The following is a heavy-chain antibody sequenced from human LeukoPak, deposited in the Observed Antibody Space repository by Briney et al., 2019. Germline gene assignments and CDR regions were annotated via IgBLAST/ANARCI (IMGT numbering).Heavy chain of an antibody. V-gene: IGHV4-34*01. CDR1: GFTFSSYA. CDR3: ARDIVAIPDAFDI. D-gene: IGHD5-12*01. J-gene: IGHJ3*02. CDR2: INHSGST. Sequence: NPGGSLRLSCAASGFTFSSYAMSWVRQPPGKGLEWIGEINHSGSTNYNPSLKSRVTISVDTSKNQFSLKLSSVTAADTAVYYCARDIVAIPDAFDIWGQGTMVTVSS.